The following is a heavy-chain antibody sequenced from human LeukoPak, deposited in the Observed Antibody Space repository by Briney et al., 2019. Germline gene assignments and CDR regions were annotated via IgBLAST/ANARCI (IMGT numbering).Heavy chain of an antibody. V-gene: IGHV3-53*01. CDR2: LYSGGNT. J-gene: IGHJ4*02. D-gene: IGHD6-13*01. CDR1: GFTFSAYA. CDR3: AREGASSSFGY. Sequence: GGSLRLSCAASGFTFSAYAMSWVRQAPGKGLEWVSVLYSGGNTYHADSVKGRFTISRDNSKNTLYLQMNSLRAEDTAVYYCAREGASSSFGYWGQGTLVTVSS.